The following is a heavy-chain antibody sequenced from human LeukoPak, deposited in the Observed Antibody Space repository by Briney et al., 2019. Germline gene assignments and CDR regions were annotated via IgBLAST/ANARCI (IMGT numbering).Heavy chain of an antibody. D-gene: IGHD5-18*01. V-gene: IGHV4-59*06. CDR1: GGSMTNYY. Sequence: PSETPSTTSTVSGGSMTNYYWSRFRPPPGKGLEWIGYSTYSGSTDYHPSLKSRVTISVDTSKNEFSLKLSCVTAADTAVYYCVREGQLWTDWGQGIRVPVS. CDR2: STYSGST. J-gene: IGHJ4*02. CDR3: VREGQLWTD.